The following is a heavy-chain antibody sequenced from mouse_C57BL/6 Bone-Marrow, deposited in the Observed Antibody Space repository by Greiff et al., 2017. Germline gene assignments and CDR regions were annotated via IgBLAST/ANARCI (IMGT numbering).Heavy chain of an antibody. D-gene: IGHD1-1*01. CDR1: GYTFTDYY. Sequence: EVQLQQSGPELVKPGASVKISCKASGYTFTDYYMNWVKQSHGKSLEWIGDINPNNGGTSYNQKFKGKATLTVDKSSSTAYMELRSLTSEDSAVYYGASPLIYYYGSSFAYWGQGTLVTVSA. CDR3: ASPLIYYYGSSFAY. V-gene: IGHV1-26*01. CDR2: INPNNGGT. J-gene: IGHJ3*01.